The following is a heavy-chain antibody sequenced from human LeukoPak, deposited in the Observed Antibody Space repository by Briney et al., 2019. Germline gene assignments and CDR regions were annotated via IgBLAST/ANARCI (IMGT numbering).Heavy chain of an antibody. J-gene: IGHJ4*02. Sequence: RWASVKVSCKASGYTFTSYYMHWVRQAPGQGLEWMGIINPSGGSTSYAQKFRGRVTMTRDTSTSTVYMELSSLRSEDTAVYYCASRGYSSFSFDYWGQGTLVTVSS. CDR3: ASRGYSSFSFDY. D-gene: IGHD5-18*01. V-gene: IGHV1-46*01. CDR1: GYTFTSYY. CDR2: INPSGGST.